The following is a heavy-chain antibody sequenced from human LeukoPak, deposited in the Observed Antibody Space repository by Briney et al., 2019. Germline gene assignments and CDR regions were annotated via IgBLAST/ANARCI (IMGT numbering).Heavy chain of an antibody. CDR1: GFTFSSYA. Sequence: GGSLRLSCEASGFTFSSYAMSWVRQAPGKGLEWVSATSGSGGSTYYADSVKGRFTISRDNSKNTLYLRMNSLRAEDTAVYYCATSWGPDTSAFRWGRDGMDVWGQGTTVIVS. CDR3: ATSWGPDTSAFRWGRDGMDV. CDR2: TSGSGGST. V-gene: IGHV3-23*01. D-gene: IGHD3-16*01. J-gene: IGHJ6*02.